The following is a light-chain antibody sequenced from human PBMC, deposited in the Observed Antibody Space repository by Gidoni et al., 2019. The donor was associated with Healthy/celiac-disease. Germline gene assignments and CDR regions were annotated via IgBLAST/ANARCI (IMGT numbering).Light chain of an antibody. V-gene: IGKV1-5*01. CDR2: DAS. CDR1: QSISSW. CDR3: QQYNSYSPWT. J-gene: IGKJ1*01. Sequence: DIQMTQSPSTLSASVGDRVTITCRASQSISSWLAWYQQKPGKAPKLLIYDASSLESGVPSRFSGSGSVTEFTLTISSLQPDDFATYYCQQYNSYSPWTFXQXTKVEIK.